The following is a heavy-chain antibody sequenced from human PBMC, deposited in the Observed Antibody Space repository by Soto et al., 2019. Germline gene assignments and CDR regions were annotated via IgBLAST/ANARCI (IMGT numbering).Heavy chain of an antibody. V-gene: IGHV1-69*06. CDR1: GGTFSSYA. D-gene: IGHD3-10*01. CDR2: IIPIFGTA. Sequence: SVKVSCKAAGGTFSSYAISWVRQAPGQGLEWMGGIIPIFGTANYAQKFQGRVTITADKSTSTAYMELSSLRSEDTAVYYCAREKLLWFGDHRIRGNCFDPWGQGXLVTVFS. CDR3: AREKLLWFGDHRIRGNCFDP. J-gene: IGHJ5*02.